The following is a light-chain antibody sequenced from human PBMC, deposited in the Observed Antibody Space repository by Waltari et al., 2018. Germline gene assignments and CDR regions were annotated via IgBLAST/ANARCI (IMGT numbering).Light chain of an antibody. V-gene: IGKV3-15*01. J-gene: IGKJ1*01. CDR3: QQYNNWPPWT. CDR1: QSVSSN. Sequence: EIVMTQSPATLSVSPGERATLSCWASQSVSSNLAWYQQKPGQAPRLLIYGASTRATGIPARFSGSGSGTDFTLTISSLQSEDFAVYYCQQYNNWPPWTFGQGTKAEIK. CDR2: GAS.